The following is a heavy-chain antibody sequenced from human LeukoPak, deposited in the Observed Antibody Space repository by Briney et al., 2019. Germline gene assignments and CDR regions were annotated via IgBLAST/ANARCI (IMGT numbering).Heavy chain of an antibody. V-gene: IGHV3-30*02. Sequence: GGSLRLSCAASGFTFSSYGMHWVRQAPGKGLEWVAFIRYDGSNKYYADSVKGRFTISRDNSKNTLYLQMNSLRAEDTAVYYCAKERVVGVPAAILGVGAFDIWGQGTMVTVSS. CDR2: IRYDGSNK. CDR3: AKERVVGVPAAILGVGAFDI. CDR1: GFTFSSYG. J-gene: IGHJ3*02. D-gene: IGHD2-2*01.